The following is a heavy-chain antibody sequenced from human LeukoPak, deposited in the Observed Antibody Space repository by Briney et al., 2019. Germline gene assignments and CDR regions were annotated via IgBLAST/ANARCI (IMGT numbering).Heavy chain of an antibody. D-gene: IGHD5-12*01. CDR3: AGGYSGYHSLDY. Sequence: PSETLSLTCTVSGASINNSPYYWGWIRQPPGKGLEWIGNIYYSGSTYYNPSLKSRVTISVDTSKNQFSLRLNSVTAADTAVYFCAGGYSGYHSLDYWGQGTLVTVSS. V-gene: IGHV4-39*02. J-gene: IGHJ4*02. CDR1: GASINNSPYY. CDR2: IYYSGST.